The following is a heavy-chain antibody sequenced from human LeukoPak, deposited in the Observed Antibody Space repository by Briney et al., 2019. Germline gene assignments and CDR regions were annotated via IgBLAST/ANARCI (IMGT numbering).Heavy chain of an antibody. CDR1: GYTFTSYG. V-gene: IGHV1-18*01. CDR2: ISAYNGNT. J-gene: IGHJ3*02. Sequence: ASVKVSCKASGYTFTSYGISWVRQAPGQGLEWMGWISAYNGNTNYAQKLQGRVTMTTDTSTSTAYMELRSLRSDDTAVYYCTRGRIVVVVAAEIDAFDIWGQGTMVTVSS. D-gene: IGHD2-15*01. CDR3: TRGRIVVVVAAEIDAFDI.